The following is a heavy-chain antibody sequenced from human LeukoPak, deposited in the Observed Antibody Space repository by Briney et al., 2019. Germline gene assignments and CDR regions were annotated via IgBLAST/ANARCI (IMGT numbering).Heavy chain of an antibody. CDR3: ASRYYGSGSPRLLDY. V-gene: IGHV4-39*07. CDR1: GGSISSYY. Sequence: SETLSLTCTVSGGSISSYYWSWIRQPPGKGLEWIGSIYYSGSTYYNPSLKSRVTISVDTSKNQFSLKLSSVTAADTAVYYCASRYYGSGSPRLLDYWGQGTLVTVSS. J-gene: IGHJ4*02. D-gene: IGHD3-10*01. CDR2: IYYSGST.